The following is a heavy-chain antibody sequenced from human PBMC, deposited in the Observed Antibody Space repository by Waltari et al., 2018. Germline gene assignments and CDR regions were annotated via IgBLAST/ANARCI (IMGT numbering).Heavy chain of an antibody. J-gene: IGHJ4*02. D-gene: IGHD3-3*01. CDR3: ARGRATFSLRFLDFKFDY. CDR1: GGSFSGYY. CDR2: INHSGST. Sequence: QVQLQQWGAGLLKPSETLSLTCAVYGGSFSGYYWSWIRQPPGKGLEWIGEINHSGSTNYNPSLKSRVTISVDTSKNQFSLKLSSVTAADTAVYYCARGRATFSLRFLDFKFDYWGQGTLVTVSS. V-gene: IGHV4-34*01.